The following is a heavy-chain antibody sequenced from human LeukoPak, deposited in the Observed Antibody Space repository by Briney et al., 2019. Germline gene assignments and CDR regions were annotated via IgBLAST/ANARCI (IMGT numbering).Heavy chain of an antibody. CDR1: GGSFSGYY. Sequence: SETLSLTCAVYGGSFSGYYWSWIRQPPGKGLEWIGEINHSGSTNYNPSLKSRVTISVDKSKNQFSLKLSSVTAADTAVYYCARDGRYSGSYLGAFDIWGQGTMVTVSS. CDR3: ARDGRYSGSYLGAFDI. V-gene: IGHV4-34*01. J-gene: IGHJ3*02. D-gene: IGHD1-26*01. CDR2: INHSGST.